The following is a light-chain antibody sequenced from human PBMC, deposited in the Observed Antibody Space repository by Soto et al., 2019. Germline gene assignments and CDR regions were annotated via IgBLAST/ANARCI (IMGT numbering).Light chain of an antibody. V-gene: IGKV1-17*01. Sequence: DIQMTQSPSSLAASVGDRVTITCRASQGVGNEVGWYQQKPGKAPKRLIYAASTLQSGTPSSFSGSGSATEFTLTISSLQTEDFATYFCSQHNAYPRTFGQGTRVEMK. CDR1: QGVGNE. CDR2: AAS. J-gene: IGKJ1*01. CDR3: SQHNAYPRT.